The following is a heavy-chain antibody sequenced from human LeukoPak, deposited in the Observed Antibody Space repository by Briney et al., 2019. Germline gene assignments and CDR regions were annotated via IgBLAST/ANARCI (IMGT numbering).Heavy chain of an antibody. V-gene: IGHV4-34*01. Sequence: PSETLSLTCAVYGGSFSGYYWTFVRQTPGKGLEWIGEIAHGGGTNYHPSLKSRVSISIDTSKSQFSLILSSVTAADTAVYYCVRVPEGDSRPCDYWGQGTLVTVSS. D-gene: IGHD2-21*01. CDR3: VRVPEGDSRPCDY. CDR1: GGSFSGYY. J-gene: IGHJ4*02. CDR2: IAHGGGT.